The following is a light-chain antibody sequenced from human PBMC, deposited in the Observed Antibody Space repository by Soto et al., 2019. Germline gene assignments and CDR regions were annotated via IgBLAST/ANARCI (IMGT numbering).Light chain of an antibody. Sequence: IVLTQSPATLSLSPGERATLSCTASQSISTNLAWYQQKRGQAPRLLIYDASNRATGVPGRFSGSGSETDFTLTISSLEPEDFAVYFCQQRSAWPTFGQGTRLEIK. CDR3: QQRSAWPT. V-gene: IGKV3-11*01. CDR1: QSISTN. J-gene: IGKJ5*01. CDR2: DAS.